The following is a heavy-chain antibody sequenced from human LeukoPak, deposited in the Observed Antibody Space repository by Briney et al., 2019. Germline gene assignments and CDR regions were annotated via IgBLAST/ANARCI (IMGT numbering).Heavy chain of an antibody. J-gene: IGHJ5*02. CDR1: GGSISSSSYY. CDR3: ARRGVVPAAILGP. D-gene: IGHD2-2*01. CDR2: IYYSGST. Sequence: SETLSLTCTVSGGSISSSSYYWGWIRQPPGKGLEWIGSIYYSGSTYYNPSLKSRVTISVDTSKNQFSLKLSSVTAADTAVYYCARRGVVPAAILGPWGQGTLVTVSS. V-gene: IGHV4-39*01.